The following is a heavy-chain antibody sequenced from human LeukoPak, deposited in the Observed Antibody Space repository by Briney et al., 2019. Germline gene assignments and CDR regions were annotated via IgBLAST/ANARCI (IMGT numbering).Heavy chain of an antibody. J-gene: IGHJ6*03. CDR1: GGSISSSSYY. Sequence: SETLSLTCTVSGGSISSSSYYWGWIRQPPGKGLEWIGSIYYSGSTYYNPSLKSRVTISVDTSKNQFSLKLSSVTAADTAVYYCARVLSLSEGRFNYGSGSPPPGHMDVWGKGTTVTISS. CDR2: IYYSGST. V-gene: IGHV4-39*07. CDR3: ARVLSLSEGRFNYGSGSPPPGHMDV. D-gene: IGHD3-10*01.